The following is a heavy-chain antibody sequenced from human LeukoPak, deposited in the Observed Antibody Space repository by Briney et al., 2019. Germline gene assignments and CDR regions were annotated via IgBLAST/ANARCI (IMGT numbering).Heavy chain of an antibody. CDR1: GGSISSYY. Sequence: MPSETLSLTCTVSGGSISSYYWSWIRQPAGKALEWIGRIYTSGSTNYNPSLKSRVTMSVDTSKNQFSLKLSSVTAADTAVYYCARAVGSGSFQTYYYYMDVWGKGTTVTISS. V-gene: IGHV4-4*07. J-gene: IGHJ6*03. D-gene: IGHD3-10*01. CDR2: IYTSGST. CDR3: ARAVGSGSFQTYYYYMDV.